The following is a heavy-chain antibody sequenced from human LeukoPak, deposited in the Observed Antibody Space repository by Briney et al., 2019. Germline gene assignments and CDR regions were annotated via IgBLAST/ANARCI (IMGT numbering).Heavy chain of an antibody. CDR3: AKDPDGYKPLA. CDR1: GFTFSSYG. V-gene: IGHV3-30*18. CDR2: ISYDGSNK. D-gene: IGHD5-24*01. Sequence: GGSLRLSCAASGFTFSSYGMHWVRQAPGKGLEWVAVISYDGSNKYYADSVKGRFTVSRDNSKNTLYLQMNSLRAEDMAVYYCAKDPDGYKPLAWGQGTLVTVSS. J-gene: IGHJ5*02.